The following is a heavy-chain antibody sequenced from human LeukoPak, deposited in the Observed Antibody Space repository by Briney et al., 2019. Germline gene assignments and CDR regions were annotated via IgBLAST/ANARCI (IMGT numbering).Heavy chain of an antibody. J-gene: IGHJ5*02. Sequence: PGGSLRLSCAASGFTVSSNYMSWVRQAPGKGLEWVSVIYSGGSTYYADSVKGRFTISRDNSKNTLYLQMNSLRAEDTAVYYCARVGHIVAAAGIVVGNWFDPWGQGTLVTVSS. CDR2: IYSGGST. V-gene: IGHV3-66*01. CDR1: GFTVSSNY. D-gene: IGHD6-13*01. CDR3: ARVGHIVAAAGIVVGNWFDP.